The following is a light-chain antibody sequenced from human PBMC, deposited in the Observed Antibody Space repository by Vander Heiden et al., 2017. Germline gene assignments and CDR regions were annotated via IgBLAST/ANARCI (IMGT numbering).Light chain of an antibody. J-gene: IGKJ2*01. Sequence: AIQMTPSPSSLSASVGDRVTIPLRASQGLRTDLCWYQQKPGKAPKLLIYAASSLQSGVPSRFSGSGSGTDFTLTISSLQPEDFATYYCLQDYNYPRYTFGQGTKLEIK. CDR1: QGLRTD. CDR2: AAS. V-gene: IGKV1-6*01. CDR3: LQDYNYPRYT.